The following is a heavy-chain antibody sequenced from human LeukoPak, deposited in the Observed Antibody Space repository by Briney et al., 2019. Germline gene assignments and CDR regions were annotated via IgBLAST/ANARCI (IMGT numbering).Heavy chain of an antibody. V-gene: IGHV4-59*12. J-gene: IGHJ4*02. CDR2: IYYSGST. Sequence: SETLSLTCTVSGGSISSYYWSWIRQPPGKGLEWIGYIYYSGSTNYNPSLKSRVTMSVDRSKNQFSLKLRSVTAADTAVYYCARTPIYYYDNSGYYNWGQGTLVTVSS. CDR1: GGSISSYY. D-gene: IGHD3-22*01. CDR3: ARTPIYYYDNSGYYN.